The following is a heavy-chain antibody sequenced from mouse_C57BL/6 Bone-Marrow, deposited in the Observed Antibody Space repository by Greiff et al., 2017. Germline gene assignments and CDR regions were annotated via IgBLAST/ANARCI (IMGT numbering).Heavy chain of an antibody. CDR1: GYSFTSYY. J-gene: IGHJ4*01. V-gene: IGHV1-66*01. CDR3: AREAQATLMDY. Sequence: QVQLQQSGPELVKPGASVKISCKASGYSFTSYYIHWVKQRPGQGLEWIGWIYPGSGNTKYNEKFKGKATLTADTSSSTAYMQLSSLTSEDSAVYYCAREAQATLMDYWGQGTSVTVSS. D-gene: IGHD3-2*02. CDR2: IYPGSGNT.